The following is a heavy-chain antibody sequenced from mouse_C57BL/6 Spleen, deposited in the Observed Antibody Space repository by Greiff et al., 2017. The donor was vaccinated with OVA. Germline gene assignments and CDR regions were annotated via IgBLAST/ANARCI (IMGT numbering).Heavy chain of an antibody. CDR3: TGDGYQGYFDY. CDR2: IRNKANNHAT. V-gene: IGHV6-6*01. Sequence: EVQGVESGGGLVQPGGSMKLSCAASGFTFSDAWMDWVRQSPEKGLEWVAEIRNKANNHATYYAESVKGRFTISRDDSKSSVYLQMNSLRAEDTGIYYCTGDGYQGYFDYWGQGTTLTVSS. D-gene: IGHD2-3*01. CDR1: GFTFSDAW. J-gene: IGHJ2*01.